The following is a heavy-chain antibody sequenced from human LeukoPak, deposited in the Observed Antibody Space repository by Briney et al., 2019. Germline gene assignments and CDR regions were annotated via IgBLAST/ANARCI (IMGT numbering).Heavy chain of an antibody. CDR2: IKQDGSEK. CDR1: GFTFSSYW. D-gene: IGHD2-15*01. Sequence: SGGSLRLSCAASGFTFSSYWMSWVRQAPGKGLEWVANIKQDGSEKYYVDSVKGRFTISRDNSRNTLFLQMNSLRAEDTAVYYCATDRATQYFDYWGQGTLVSVSS. J-gene: IGHJ4*02. V-gene: IGHV3-7*01. CDR3: ATDRATQYFDY.